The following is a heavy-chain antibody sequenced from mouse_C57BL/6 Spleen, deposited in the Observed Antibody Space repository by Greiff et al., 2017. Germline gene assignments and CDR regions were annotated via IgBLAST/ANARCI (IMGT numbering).Heavy chain of an antibody. Sequence: EVQLQQSGPELVKPGASVKISCKASGYSFTDYNMNWVKQSNGKSLEWIGVINPNYGTTNYNQKFKGKATLTVDQSSSTAYMQLNSLTSEDSAVYYCARWDYYGSNYAMDDWGQGTSVTVSS. CDR3: ARWDYYGSNYAMDD. J-gene: IGHJ4*01. D-gene: IGHD1-1*01. CDR2: INPNYGTT. V-gene: IGHV1-39*01. CDR1: GYSFTDYN.